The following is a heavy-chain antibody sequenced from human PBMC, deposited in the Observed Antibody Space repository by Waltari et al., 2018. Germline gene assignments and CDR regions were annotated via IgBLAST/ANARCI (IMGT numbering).Heavy chain of an antibody. CDR3: AREVSRYFIHAFDI. V-gene: IGHV3-33*01. J-gene: IGHJ3*02. D-gene: IGHD2-2*01. CDR2: IQYDESTI. CDR1: GFSVRTYG. Sequence: QVQLVESGGGVVQPGRSVRLSCAVSGFSVRTYGMHWVRQSAGKGLEWVAVIQYDESTIHYADSVRGRFTVSRDTSKNMVALQMNSLTVEDSSIYFCAREVSRYFIHAFDIRGQGTMVIVSS.